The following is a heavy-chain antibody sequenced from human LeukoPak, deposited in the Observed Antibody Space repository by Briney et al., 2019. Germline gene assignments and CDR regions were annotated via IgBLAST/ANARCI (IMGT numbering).Heavy chain of an antibody. CDR1: GFTVSTNY. CDR2: IYSGGSS. D-gene: IGHD4/OR15-4a*01. J-gene: IGHJ4*02. V-gene: IGHV3-66*01. Sequence: GGSLRLSCAAPGFTVSTNYMSWVRQAPGKGLEWVSVIYSGGSSFYADSVKGRFTISRDNSKNTLYLQMNSLRAEDTAVYYCARVGGANYYFDYWGQGTLVTVSS. CDR3: ARVGGANYYFDY.